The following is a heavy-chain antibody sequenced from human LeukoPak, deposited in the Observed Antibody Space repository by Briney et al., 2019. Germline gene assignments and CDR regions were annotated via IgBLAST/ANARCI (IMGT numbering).Heavy chain of an antibody. V-gene: IGHV4-39*01. D-gene: IGHD1-26*01. CDR3: AAHRTYYPFDY. Sequence: RASETLSLTCTVSGGSISSDTFHWCWIRQPPGKGLEWIGTISYSGSTNYKASLRGRITISRDTSKNQFSLEVSSVTAADTAVYYCAAHRTYYPFDYWGQGNLVTVSS. J-gene: IGHJ4*02. CDR2: ISYSGST. CDR1: GGSISSDTFH.